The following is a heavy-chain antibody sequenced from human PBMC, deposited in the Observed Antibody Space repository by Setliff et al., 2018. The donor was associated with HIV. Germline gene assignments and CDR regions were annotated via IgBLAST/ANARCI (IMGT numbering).Heavy chain of an antibody. V-gene: IGHV5-10-1*01. CDR3: ARRGSDIAAADY. CDR2: IDPSDSYT. J-gene: IGHJ4*02. D-gene: IGHD6-13*01. CDR1: GYSFTSYW. Sequence: ESLKISCKGSGYSFTSYWISWVRQMPGKGLEWMGRIDPSDSYTNYSPSFQGHVTISADKSISTAYLQWSSLKASDTAMYYCARRGSDIAAADYWGQGTLVTVSS.